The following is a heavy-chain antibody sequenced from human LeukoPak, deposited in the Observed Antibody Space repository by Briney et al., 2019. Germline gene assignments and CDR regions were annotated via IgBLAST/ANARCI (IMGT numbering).Heavy chain of an antibody. CDR2: ISGSGGST. V-gene: IGHV3-23*01. CDR1: GFTFSSYS. D-gene: IGHD2-2*01. CDR3: AKVTGIVVVPAAPYYMDV. J-gene: IGHJ6*03. Sequence: GGSLRLSCAASGFTFSSYSMNWVRQAPGKGLEWVSAISGSGGSTYYADSVKGRFTISRDNSKNTLYLQMNSLRAEDTAVYYCAKVTGIVVVPAAPYYMDVWGKGTTVTISS.